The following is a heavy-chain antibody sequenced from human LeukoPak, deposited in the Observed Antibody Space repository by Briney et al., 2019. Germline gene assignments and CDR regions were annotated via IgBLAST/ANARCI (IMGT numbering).Heavy chain of an antibody. D-gene: IGHD6-13*01. CDR2: ISGSGGST. J-gene: IGHJ4*02. Sequence: GGSLRPSCAASGFTFSSYAMSWVRQAPGKGLEWVSAISGSGGSTYYADSVKGRFTISRDNSKNTLYLQMNSLRAEDTAVYYCAKPGSSSWYGRYYFDYWGQGTLVTVSS. CDR1: GFTFSSYA. V-gene: IGHV3-23*01. CDR3: AKPGSSSWYGRYYFDY.